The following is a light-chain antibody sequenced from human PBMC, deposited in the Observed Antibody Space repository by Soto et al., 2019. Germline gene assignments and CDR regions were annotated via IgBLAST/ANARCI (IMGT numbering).Light chain of an antibody. CDR2: EVS. CDR1: LSDVGDYNY. V-gene: IGLV2-14*01. CDR3: SSATSTSSLVI. J-gene: IGLJ2*01. Sequence: QSVLTQPASVSGSPGQSITISCTGTLSDVGDYNYVSWYQHHPGKVPKLMIYEVSNRPAGVSNRFSGSKSGNTASLTISGLQAEDEADYYCSSATSTSSLVIFGGGTKLTVL.